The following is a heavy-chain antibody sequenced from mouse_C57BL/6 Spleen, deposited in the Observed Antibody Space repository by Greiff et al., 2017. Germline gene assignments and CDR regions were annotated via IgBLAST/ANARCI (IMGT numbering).Heavy chain of an antibody. V-gene: IGHV2-9-1*01. Sequence: QVQLQQSGPGLVAPSQSLSITCTVSGFSLTSYAISWVRQPPGKGLEWLGVIWTGGGTNYNSALKSRLSISKDNSKSQVFLKMNSLQTDDTARYYCARNSEIYYDYEDYAMDYWGQGTSVTVSS. J-gene: IGHJ4*01. CDR2: IWTGGGT. CDR3: ARNSEIYYDYEDYAMDY. D-gene: IGHD2-4*01. CDR1: GFSLTSYA.